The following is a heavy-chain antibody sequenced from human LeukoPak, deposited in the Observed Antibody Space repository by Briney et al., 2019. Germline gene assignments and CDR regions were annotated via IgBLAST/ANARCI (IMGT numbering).Heavy chain of an antibody. V-gene: IGHV4-4*07. CDR1: GGSISSYY. D-gene: IGHD2-2*01. J-gene: IGHJ4*02. Sequence: SETLSLTCTVSGGSISSYYWSWIRQPAGKGLEWIGRIYTSGSTNYNPSLKSRVTISVDTSKNQFSLKLSSVTAADTAVYYCAKGGCSSTSCVVSYWGQGTLVTVSS. CDR3: AKGGCSSTSCVVSY. CDR2: IYTSGST.